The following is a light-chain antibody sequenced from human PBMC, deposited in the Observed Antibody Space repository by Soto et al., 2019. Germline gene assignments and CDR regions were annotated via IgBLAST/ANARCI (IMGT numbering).Light chain of an antibody. CDR3: SSYTSSSTLSYV. J-gene: IGLJ1*01. Sequence: SARMRAASVSGSPGESITLSCHGTSSDVGCSNYVSWYQQHPHRSPKLLIYEVSYRPSGVSSRFSGSKSGNTASLTISGLQAEDEADYYCSSYTSSSTLSYVFGTGTKVTV. CDR1: SSDVGCSNY. V-gene: IGLV2-14*01. CDR2: EVS.